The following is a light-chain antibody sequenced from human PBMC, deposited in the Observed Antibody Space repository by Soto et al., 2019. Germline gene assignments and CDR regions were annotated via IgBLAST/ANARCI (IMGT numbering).Light chain of an antibody. J-gene: IGKJ1*01. CDR3: QQRGDWPPWT. V-gene: IGKV3-11*01. CDR2: EAK. Sequence: ELLLTQSPDALSLSPGQRATLTCRTTRDINSALAWYQHRPGRSPRLLIYEAKNRASGVPPWFSGFGSGTEFTLIINGLEPEDVATYYCQQRGDWPPWTFGPGTRV. CDR1: RDINSA.